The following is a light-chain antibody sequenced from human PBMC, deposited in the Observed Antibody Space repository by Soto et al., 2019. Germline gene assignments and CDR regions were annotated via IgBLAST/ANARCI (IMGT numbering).Light chain of an antibody. CDR2: GAS. V-gene: IGKV3-20*01. CDR3: QQYGSSGT. J-gene: IGKJ1*01. CDR1: QSVSNNY. Sequence: TLXXSRLETXTLSCRASQSVSNNYLAWYQQKPGQAPRLLIYGASNRATGIPDRFSGSGSGTDFTLTISRLEPEDFAVYYCQQYGSSGTFGQGTKVDIK.